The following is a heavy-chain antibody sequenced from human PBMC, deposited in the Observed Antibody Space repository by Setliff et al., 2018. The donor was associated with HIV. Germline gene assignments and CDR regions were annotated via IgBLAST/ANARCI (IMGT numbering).Heavy chain of an antibody. J-gene: IGHJ4*02. D-gene: IGHD6-19*01. Sequence: PSETLSLTCAVYGESFSGYDWTWIRQPPGEGLEWIGEINHSGRTIYSPSLKSRVTISVDTSKNQFSLRLNSVTAADTAVYYCARGKWLVRSFLFDYWGQGSLVTVSS. CDR2: INHSGRT. CDR3: ARGKWLVRSFLFDY. V-gene: IGHV4-34*01. CDR1: GESFSGYD.